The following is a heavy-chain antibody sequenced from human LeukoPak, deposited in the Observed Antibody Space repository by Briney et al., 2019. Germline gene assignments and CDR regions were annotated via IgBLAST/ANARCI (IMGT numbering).Heavy chain of an antibody. Sequence: PGGSLRLSCAASGFTFSSYGMHWVRQAPGKGLEWVAVISYDGSNKYYADSVKGRFTISRDNSKNPLYLPMNSLRAEDTAVYYCAKDVGLAVDYWGQGTLVTVSS. V-gene: IGHV3-30*18. CDR1: GFTFSSYG. CDR3: AKDVGLAVDY. J-gene: IGHJ4*02. D-gene: IGHD6-13*01. CDR2: ISYDGSNK.